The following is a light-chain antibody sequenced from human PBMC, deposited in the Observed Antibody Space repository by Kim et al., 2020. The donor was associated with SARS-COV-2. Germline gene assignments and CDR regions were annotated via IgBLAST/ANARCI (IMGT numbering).Light chain of an antibody. CDR1: SSDVGGYNC. Sequence: GQSINISCTGTSSDVGGYNCVSLFQHHPGKAPTHMIYDVSKRPSGVSNRFSGSKSGNAASQTISGLQAEDEADYYCTSYTGSHTWGFGGGTQLTVL. CDR2: DVS. J-gene: IGLJ3*02. V-gene: IGLV2-14*03. CDR3: TSYTGSHTWG.